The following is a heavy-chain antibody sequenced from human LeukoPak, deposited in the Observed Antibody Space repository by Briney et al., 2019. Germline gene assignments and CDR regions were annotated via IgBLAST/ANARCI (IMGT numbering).Heavy chain of an antibody. CDR1: GYTFTSYG. Sequence: ASVKVSCKASGYTFTSYGIRWVRQAPGQGLEWMGWISAYNGNTDYAQKLQGRVTMTTDTSTSTAYMELRSLRSDDTAVYYCARDYPISCSSTSCYTTLDYWGQGTLVTVSS. J-gene: IGHJ4*02. CDR3: ARDYPISCSSTSCYTTLDY. V-gene: IGHV1-18*01. D-gene: IGHD2-2*02. CDR2: ISAYNGNT.